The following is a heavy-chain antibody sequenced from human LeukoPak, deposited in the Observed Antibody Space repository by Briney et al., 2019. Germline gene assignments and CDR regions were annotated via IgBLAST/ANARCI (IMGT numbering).Heavy chain of an antibody. CDR2: ISSSSSYI. V-gene: IGHV3-21*01. CDR3: ARVRDDLLPIFDY. J-gene: IGHJ4*02. Sequence: GGSLRLSCAASGFTFSSYSMNWVRQAPGKGLEWVSSISSSSSYIYYADSVKGRFTIFRDNAKNSLYLQMNSLRAEDTAVYYCARVRDDLLPIFDYWGQGTLVTVSS. CDR1: GFTFSSYS. D-gene: IGHD3-22*01.